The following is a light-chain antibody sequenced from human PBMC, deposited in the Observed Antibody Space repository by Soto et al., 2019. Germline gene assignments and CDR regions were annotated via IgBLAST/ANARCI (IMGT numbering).Light chain of an antibody. CDR2: DAS. CDR3: QQYNSYSPS. CDR1: QSISSW. J-gene: IGKJ4*01. V-gene: IGKV1-5*01. Sequence: DIQTTQSPSTLSASVGDRVTITCRASQSISSWLAWYQQKPGKAPKLLIYDASSLESGVPSRFSGSGSGTEFTLTISSLQPDDFATYYCQQYNSYSPSFGGGTKVEIK.